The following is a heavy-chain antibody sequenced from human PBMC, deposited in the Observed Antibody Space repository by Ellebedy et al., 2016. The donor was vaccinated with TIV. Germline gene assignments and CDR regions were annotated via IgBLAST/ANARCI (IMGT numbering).Heavy chain of an antibody. J-gene: IGHJ4*02. Sequence: PGGSLRLSCAVSGFTFSSYWMQWVRQAPGKGLVWVSGITGDGTTTTYADSVKGRFTISRDNAKNTLYLQMNSLRVEDTAVYFCARRKREGDYDYFGFDHWGQGTLVTVSS. CDR1: GFTFSSYW. CDR2: ITGDGTTT. V-gene: IGHV3-74*03. D-gene: IGHD5-12*01. CDR3: ARRKREGDYDYFGFDH.